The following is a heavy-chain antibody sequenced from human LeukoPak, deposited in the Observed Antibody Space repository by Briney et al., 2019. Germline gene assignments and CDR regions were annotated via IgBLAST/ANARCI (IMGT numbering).Heavy chain of an antibody. CDR1: GYTFTRYY. J-gene: IGHJ4*02. V-gene: IGHV1-46*01. CDR3: ARDQVGYGDFSMGY. D-gene: IGHD4-17*01. Sequence: ASVEVSCKASGYTFTRYYMHWVRQAPGQGLEWMGIINPSGGSTRNAQKFQGRVTMTRDTSTSTVYMELSSLRSEDTAVYYCARDQVGYGDFSMGYWGQGTLVTVSS. CDR2: INPSGGST.